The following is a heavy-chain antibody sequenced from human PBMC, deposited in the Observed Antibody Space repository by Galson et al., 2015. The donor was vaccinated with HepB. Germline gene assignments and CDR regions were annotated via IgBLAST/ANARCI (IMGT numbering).Heavy chain of an antibody. CDR3: ARGDFWSALDY. D-gene: IGHD3-3*01. V-gene: IGHV3-30-3*01. CDR1: GFTFSSYA. J-gene: IGHJ4*02. CDR2: ISYDGSNK. Sequence: SLRLSCAASGFTFSSYAMHWVRQAPGKGLEWVAVISYDGSNKYYADSVKGRFTISRDNSKNTLYLQMNSLRAEDTAVYYCARGDFWSALDYWGQGTLVTVSS.